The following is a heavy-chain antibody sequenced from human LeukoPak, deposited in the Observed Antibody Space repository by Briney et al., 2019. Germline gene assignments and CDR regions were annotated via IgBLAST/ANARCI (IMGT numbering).Heavy chain of an antibody. D-gene: IGHD2-15*01. CDR2: ISSSSSYI. Sequence: GSLRLSCAASGLTFSSYSMNWVRQAPGKGLEWVSSISSSSSYIYYADSVKGRFTISRDNAKNSLYLQMNSLRAEDTAVYYCARDLLRAAATGCPWGQGTLVTVSS. CDR3: ARDLLRAAATGCP. J-gene: IGHJ5*02. V-gene: IGHV3-21*01. CDR1: GLTFSSYS.